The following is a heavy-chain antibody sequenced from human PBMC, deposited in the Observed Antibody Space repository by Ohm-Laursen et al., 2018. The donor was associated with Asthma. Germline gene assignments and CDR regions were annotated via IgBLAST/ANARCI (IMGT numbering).Heavy chain of an antibody. CDR1: GGTFSSYA. CDR2: IIPIFGTA. V-gene: IGHV1-69*13. Sequence: SVKVSCKASGGTFSSYAISWVRQAPGQGLEWMGGIIPIFGTANYAQKFQGRVTITADESTSTAYMELSSLRSEDTAVYYCATDLGLVRQWPVQTSYWGQGTLVTVSS. CDR3: ATDLGLVRQWPVQTSY. J-gene: IGHJ4*02. D-gene: IGHD6-19*01.